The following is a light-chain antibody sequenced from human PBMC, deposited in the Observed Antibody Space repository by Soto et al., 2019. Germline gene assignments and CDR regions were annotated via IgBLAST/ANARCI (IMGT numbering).Light chain of an antibody. CDR1: QSVGSNY. CDR3: QQYGTSTGYT. Sequence: EIVLTQSPGTLSLSPGERATLSCRASQSVGSNYLAWYQQKPGQAPRLLIYGASGSATGIPDRFSGSGSGTDFTLTISRLEPEDVAVYYCQQYGTSTGYTFGQGTQLGVK. J-gene: IGKJ2*01. V-gene: IGKV3-20*01. CDR2: GAS.